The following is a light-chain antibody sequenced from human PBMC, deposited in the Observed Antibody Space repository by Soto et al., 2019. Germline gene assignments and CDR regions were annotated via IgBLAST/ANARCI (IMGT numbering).Light chain of an antibody. J-gene: IGKJ1*01. Sequence: EIVMTQSPATLSVSPGERATLSCRASQSVNSNLAWYQQKPGQAPRLLIFGASTRATGFPARFSASGSGTEFTLTISSLQSEDSAVYYCQQYNDGPRTFGQGTKVEIK. CDR2: GAS. V-gene: IGKV3-15*01. CDR3: QQYNDGPRT. CDR1: QSVNSN.